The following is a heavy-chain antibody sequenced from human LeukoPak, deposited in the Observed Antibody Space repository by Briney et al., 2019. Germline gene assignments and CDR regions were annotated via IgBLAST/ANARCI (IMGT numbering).Heavy chain of an antibody. V-gene: IGHV1-2*02. Sequence: ASVKVSCKASGGTFSSYAISWVRQAPGQGLEWMGWINPNSGGTNYAQKFQGRVTMTRDTSISTAYMELSRLRSDDTAVYYCASCRDEGLIPYYYYYMDVWGKGTTVTVSS. CDR2: INPNSGGT. D-gene: IGHD2-2*01. CDR3: ASCRDEGLIPYYYYYMDV. J-gene: IGHJ6*03. CDR1: GGTFSSYA.